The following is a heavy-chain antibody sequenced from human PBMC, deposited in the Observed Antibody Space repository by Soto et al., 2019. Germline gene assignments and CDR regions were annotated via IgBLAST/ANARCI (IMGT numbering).Heavy chain of an antibody. J-gene: IGHJ3*02. Sequence: SETLSLTCTVSGGSVSSGSYYWSWIRQPPGKGLEWIGYIYYSGSTNDNPSLKSRVTISVDTSKNQFSLKLSSVTAADTAVYYCARDRAAADAFDIWGQGTMVTVSS. D-gene: IGHD2-15*01. CDR3: ARDRAAADAFDI. CDR1: GGSVSSGSYY. CDR2: IYYSGST. V-gene: IGHV4-61*01.